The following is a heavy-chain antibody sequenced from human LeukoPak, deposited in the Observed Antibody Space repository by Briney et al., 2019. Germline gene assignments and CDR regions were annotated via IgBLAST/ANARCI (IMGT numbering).Heavy chain of an antibody. CDR2: ISSSSSYI. CDR1: GFTFSSYS. CDR3: ARAPPRGDSSGYYYCLDY. J-gene: IGHJ4*02. D-gene: IGHD3-22*01. V-gene: IGHV3-21*01. Sequence: GGSLRLSCAASGFTFSSYSMNWVRQAPGKGLEWVSSISSSSSYIYYADSVKGRFTISRDNAKNSLYLQMNSLRAEDTAVYYCARAPPRGDSSGYYYCLDYWGQGTLVTVSS.